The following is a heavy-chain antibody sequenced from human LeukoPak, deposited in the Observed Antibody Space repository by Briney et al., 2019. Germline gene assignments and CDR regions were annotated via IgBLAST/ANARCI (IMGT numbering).Heavy chain of an antibody. V-gene: IGHV3-7*05. J-gene: IGHJ4*02. Sequence: GGSLRLSCAASGFTLSSYWMSWVRQAPGKGLEWVANIKQDGSEKYYVDSVKGRFTISRDNAKNSLYLQMNSLRAEDTAVYYCARDFIVSYYDSSGFGYWGQGTLVTVSS. CDR2: IKQDGSEK. CDR1: GFTLSSYW. D-gene: IGHD3-22*01. CDR3: ARDFIVSYYDSSGFGY.